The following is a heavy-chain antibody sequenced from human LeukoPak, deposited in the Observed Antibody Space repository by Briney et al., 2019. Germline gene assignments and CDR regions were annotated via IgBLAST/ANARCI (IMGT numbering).Heavy chain of an antibody. CDR1: GYTFTGYY. D-gene: IGHD3-3*01. J-gene: IGHJ4*02. CDR3: ATYDFWSGLFDY. Sequence: EASVKVSCKASGYTFTGYYMHWVRQAPGQGLEWMGWINPNSGGTNYAQKFQGRVTTTRDTSISTAYMELSRLRSDDTAVYYCATYDFWSGLFDYWGQGTLVTVSS. CDR2: INPNSGGT. V-gene: IGHV1-2*02.